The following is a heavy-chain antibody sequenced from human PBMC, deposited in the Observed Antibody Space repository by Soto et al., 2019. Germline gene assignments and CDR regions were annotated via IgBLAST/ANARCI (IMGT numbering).Heavy chain of an antibody. CDR3: ARVKGYYDSSGYYCPYFDY. J-gene: IGHJ4*02. CDR1: GGSISSGGYY. Sequence: PSETLSLTCTVSGGSISSGGYYWSWIRQHPGKGLEWIGYIYYSGSTYYNPSLKSRVTISVDTSKNQFSLKLSSVAAADTAVYYCARVKGYYDSSGYYCPYFDYWGQGTLVTV. CDR2: IYYSGST. D-gene: IGHD3-22*01. V-gene: IGHV4-31*03.